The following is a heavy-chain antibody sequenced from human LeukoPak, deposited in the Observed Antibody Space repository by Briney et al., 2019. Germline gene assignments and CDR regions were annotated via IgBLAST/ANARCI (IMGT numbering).Heavy chain of an antibody. Sequence: GGSLRLSCTASGFSFSASAMHWVRQAPGKGLEWLSFITGGGSNIDYADSVRGRFTISRDNVNNTLFLQMNSLRVEDTAVYYCARLRIYDDMEYWGQGTLVTVSS. CDR2: ITGGGSNI. CDR1: GFSFSASA. J-gene: IGHJ4*02. V-gene: IGHV3-48*04. CDR3: ARLRIYDDMEY. D-gene: IGHD2/OR15-2a*01.